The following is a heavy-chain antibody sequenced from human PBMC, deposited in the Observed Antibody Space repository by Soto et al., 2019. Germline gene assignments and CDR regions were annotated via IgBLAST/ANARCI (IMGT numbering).Heavy chain of an antibody. CDR1: GGTFSSYA. D-gene: IGHD6-6*01. J-gene: IGHJ6*02. CDR2: IIPIFGTA. CDR3: ARDRRYSSSSTYYYYYGMDV. Sequence: GASVKVSCKASGGTFSSYAISWVRQAPGQGLEWMGEIIPIFGTANYAQKFQGRVTITADESTSTAYMELSSLRSEDTAVYYCARDRRYSSSSTYYYYYGMDVWGQGTTVTVSS. V-gene: IGHV1-69*13.